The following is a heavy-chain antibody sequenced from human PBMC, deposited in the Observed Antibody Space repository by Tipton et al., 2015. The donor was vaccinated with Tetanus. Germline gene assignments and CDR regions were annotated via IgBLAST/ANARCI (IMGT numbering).Heavy chain of an antibody. CDR2: IDYFGST. V-gene: IGHV4-59*01. Sequence: TLSLTCTVSGGSISTYHWNWIRQSPGKGLEWIGYIDYFGSTKYNPSLKSRVAMSVDTSKNQLSLRLHSVTSADTAVYYCARTSGYMYSDCWGQGTLVTVSS. D-gene: IGHD3-3*01. CDR3: ARTSGYMYSDC. J-gene: IGHJ4*02. CDR1: GGSISTYH.